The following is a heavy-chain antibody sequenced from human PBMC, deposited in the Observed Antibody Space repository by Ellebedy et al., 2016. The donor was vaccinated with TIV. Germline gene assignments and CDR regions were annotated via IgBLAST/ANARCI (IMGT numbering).Heavy chain of an antibody. V-gene: IGHV4-38-2*01. Sequence: SETLSLTCAVSGYSISSGSYWGWIRPPPGPGLEWIGSIYHSGSTYYNPSLKRRVSISMDTSRNQFSLKLSSLTAADTAVYYCATFRNLDGFDIWGQGKMVTVSS. CDR1: GYSISSGSY. J-gene: IGHJ3*02. D-gene: IGHD2/OR15-2a*01. CDR2: IYHSGST. CDR3: ATFRNLDGFDI.